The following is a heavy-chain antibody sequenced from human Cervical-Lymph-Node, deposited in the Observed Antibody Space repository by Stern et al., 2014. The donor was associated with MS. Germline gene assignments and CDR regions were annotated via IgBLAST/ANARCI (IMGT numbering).Heavy chain of an antibody. CDR3: ASTQIGEDDSSGYDLDY. J-gene: IGHJ4*02. D-gene: IGHD3-22*01. V-gene: IGHV3-33*01. Sequence: VQLVESGGGVVQPGMSLRLSCAATGFSFSTYGMHWVRQAPGKGLERVSVIWVDENNRSYADSVKGRFTISRDNSKNMLYLQMNRLGAEDTAVYYCASTQIGEDDSSGYDLDYWGQGTLVTVSS. CDR2: IWVDENNR. CDR1: GFSFSTYG.